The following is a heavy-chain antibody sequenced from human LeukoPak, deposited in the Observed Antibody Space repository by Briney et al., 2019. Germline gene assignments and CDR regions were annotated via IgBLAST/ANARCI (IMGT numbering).Heavy chain of an antibody. CDR1: GFTFSSYG. J-gene: IGHJ6*04. CDR3: AKDRRCCSSTSRWSCGMDV. CDR2: ISYDGSNK. V-gene: IGHV3-30*18. D-gene: IGHD2-2*01. Sequence: GRSLRLSCAASGFTFSSYGMHWVRQAPGKGLEWVAVISYDGSNKYYADSVKGRFTISRDNSKNTLYLQMNSLRAEDTAVYYCAKDRRCCSSTSRWSCGMDVWGKGTTVTVSS.